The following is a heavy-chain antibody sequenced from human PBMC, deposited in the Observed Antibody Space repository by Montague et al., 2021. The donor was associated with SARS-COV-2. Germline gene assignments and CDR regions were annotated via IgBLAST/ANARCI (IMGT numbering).Heavy chain of an antibody. J-gene: IGHJ6*02. CDR3: ARVARYCTNGVCQTYYYYGLGV. Sequence: SETLSLTCIVSGGSTNYYYWSWIRQSPGKGLEWIGYMYYSGSTNYNPSPKSRVAMSIDRSKNQFSLKLRSVTAADTAVYYCARVARYCTNGVCQTYYYYGLGVWGQGTPVTISS. CDR1: GGSTNYYY. CDR2: MYYSGST. V-gene: IGHV4-59*01. D-gene: IGHD2-8*01.